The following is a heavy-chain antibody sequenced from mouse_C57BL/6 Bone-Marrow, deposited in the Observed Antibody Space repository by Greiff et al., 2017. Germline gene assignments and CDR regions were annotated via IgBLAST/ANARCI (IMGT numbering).Heavy chain of an antibody. J-gene: IGHJ3*01. CDR3: ARSQLRLLAWFAY. Sequence: VMLVESGPELVKPGASVKISCKASGYAFSSSWMNWVQQRPGQGLEWIGRIYPGDGDTNYNGKFKGKATLTADKSSSTAYMQLSSLTSEDSAVYFWARSQLRLLAWFAYWGQGTLVTVSA. V-gene: IGHV1-82*01. CDR1: GYAFSSSW. CDR2: IYPGDGDT. D-gene: IGHD3-2*02.